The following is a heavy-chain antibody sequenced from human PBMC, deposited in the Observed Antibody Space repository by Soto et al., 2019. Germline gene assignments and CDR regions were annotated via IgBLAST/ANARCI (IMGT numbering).Heavy chain of an antibody. V-gene: IGHV4-30-2*01. Sequence: QLQLQESGSRLVKSSETLSLTCAVSGDTISTGGYSWACIRQPPGKALEWIGHTYHSGNPYYNPSRMSSGMISVNKSRKRITQKLTCVTSADTAMYYCATETFGYYIGYVERWCQG. CDR1: GDTISTGGYS. CDR2: TYHSGNP. D-gene: IGHD3-10*01. J-gene: IGHJ5*02. CDR3: ATETFGYYIGYVER.